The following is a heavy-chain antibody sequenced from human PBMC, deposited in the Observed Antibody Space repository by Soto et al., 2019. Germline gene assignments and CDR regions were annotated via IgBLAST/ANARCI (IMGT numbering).Heavy chain of an antibody. D-gene: IGHD3-9*01. J-gene: IGHJ4*02. V-gene: IGHV3-33*01. CDR2: IWYDGSNK. Sequence: QVQLVESGGGVVQPGRSLRLSCAASGFTFSSYGMHWVRQAPGKGLEWVAVIWYDGSNKYYADSVKGRFTISRDNSKNTLYLQMNSLRAEETAVYYCPRDPLYDTEEDFAYWGQGTLVTVSS. CDR1: GFTFSSYG. CDR3: PRDPLYDTEEDFAY.